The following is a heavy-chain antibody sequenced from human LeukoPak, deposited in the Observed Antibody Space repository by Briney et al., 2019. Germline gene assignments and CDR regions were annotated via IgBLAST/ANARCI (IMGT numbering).Heavy chain of an antibody. Sequence: GGSLRLSCAASGFTFSDYYMSWIRPAPGKGLEWVSYISSSGSTIYYADSVKGRFTISRDNTKNSLYLQMNSLTTEDTAFYYCAKDGRQGAYDVWGQGTLVTVS. CDR1: GFTFSDYY. J-gene: IGHJ3*01. CDR3: AKDGRQGAYDV. CDR2: ISSSGSTI. D-gene: IGHD2-21*01. V-gene: IGHV3-11*01.